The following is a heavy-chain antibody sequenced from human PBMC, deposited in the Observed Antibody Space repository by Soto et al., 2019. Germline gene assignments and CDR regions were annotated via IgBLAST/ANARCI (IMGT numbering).Heavy chain of an antibody. CDR2: ISNDGSNR. Sequence: QVQLVESGGGVVQPGRSLRLSCAASGFTFSSFGMHWVRQAPGKGLEWVAVISNDGSNRYHADSVEGRFTISRDNSKNTLYLQMNSLRAEDTAVYHCAKDRGWAPFDDWGQGTLVTVSS. J-gene: IGHJ4*02. V-gene: IGHV3-30*18. CDR1: GFTFSSFG. CDR3: AKDRGWAPFDD. D-gene: IGHD1-26*01.